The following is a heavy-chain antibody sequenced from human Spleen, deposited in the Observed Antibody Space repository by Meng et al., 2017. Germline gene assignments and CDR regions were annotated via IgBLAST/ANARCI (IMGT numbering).Heavy chain of an antibody. CDR3: AKDSGYYGMDV. V-gene: IGHV3-23*01. J-gene: IGHJ6*02. Sequence: LLECGGGLVPPGGSLRTSCAASGFTFSGYAMSWVRQAPGKGLEWVSAISGSGGSTYYADSVKGRFTISRDNSKNTLYLQMNSLRAEDTAVYYCAKDSGYYGMDVWGQGTTVTVSS. CDR1: GFTFSGYA. CDR2: ISGSGGST.